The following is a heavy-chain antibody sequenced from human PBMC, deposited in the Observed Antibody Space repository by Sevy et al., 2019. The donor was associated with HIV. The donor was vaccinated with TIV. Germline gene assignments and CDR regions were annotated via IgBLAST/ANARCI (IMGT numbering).Heavy chain of an antibody. Sequence: GGSLRLSCAASGFTFSSYSMNWVRQAPGKGLEWVSYISSSSSTIYYADSVKGRFTISRDNAKNSLYLQMIRLRDEDTAVYYCARDGPPAYYYDSSGIGGDAFDIWGQGTMVTVSS. CDR2: ISSSSSTI. V-gene: IGHV3-48*02. CDR1: GFTFSSYS. CDR3: ARDGPPAYYYDSSGIGGDAFDI. D-gene: IGHD3-22*01. J-gene: IGHJ3*02.